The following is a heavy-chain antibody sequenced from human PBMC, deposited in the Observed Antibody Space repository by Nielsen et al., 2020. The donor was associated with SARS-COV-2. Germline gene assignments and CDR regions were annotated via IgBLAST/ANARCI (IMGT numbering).Heavy chain of an antibody. Sequence: GESLKISCAASGFTFSSYWMHWVRQAPGKGLVWVSRINSDGSSTSYADSVKGRFTISRDNAKNSLYLQMNSLRAEDTALYYCAAAAVSYYYYGMDVWGQGTTVIVSS. CDR2: INSDGSST. D-gene: IGHD6-25*01. V-gene: IGHV3-74*01. J-gene: IGHJ6*02. CDR3: AAAAVSYYYYGMDV. CDR1: GFTFSSYW.